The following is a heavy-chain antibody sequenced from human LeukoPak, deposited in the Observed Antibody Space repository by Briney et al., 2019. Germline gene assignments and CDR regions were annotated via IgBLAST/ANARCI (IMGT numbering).Heavy chain of an antibody. J-gene: IGHJ4*02. CDR2: INPNSGVT. CDR1: GYTVTGYY. V-gene: IGHV1-2*02. CDR3: ARAPTVTPNFDY. Sequence: RASVKVSCKASGYTVTGYYIHWVRQAPGQGLEWMGWINPNSGVTNYAQKFQGRVTMTRDTSISTAYMELSRLRSDDTAVSYCARAPTVTPNFDYWGQGTLVTVSS. D-gene: IGHD4-17*01.